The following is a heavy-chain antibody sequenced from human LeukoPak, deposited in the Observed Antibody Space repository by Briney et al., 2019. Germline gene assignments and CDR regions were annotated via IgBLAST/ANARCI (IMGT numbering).Heavy chain of an antibody. V-gene: IGHV4-59*08. CDR1: GASISSNY. Sequence: PSETLSLTCTVPGASISSNYWSWIRQSPGKELEWIAYINNNGRINYNPSLKSRVTISADTSKNQFSLNVRSVTAADTAVYYCARGAGWYDYWGQGTQVTVFS. CDR2: INNNGRI. CDR3: ARGAGWYDY. J-gene: IGHJ4*02. D-gene: IGHD6-19*01.